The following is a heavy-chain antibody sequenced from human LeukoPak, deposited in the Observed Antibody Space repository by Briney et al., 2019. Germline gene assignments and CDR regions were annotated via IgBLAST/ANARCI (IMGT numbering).Heavy chain of an antibody. V-gene: IGHV1-69*04. CDR2: IIPILGIA. J-gene: IGHJ4*02. CDR1: GYTFTSYG. CDR3: ARGPNWYYGGKVGVYFDY. D-gene: IGHD4-23*01. Sequence: GASVKVSCKASGYTFTSYGISWVRQAPGQGLEWMGRIIPILGIANYAQKFQGRVTITADKSTSTAYMELSSLRSEDTAVYYCARGPNWYYGGKVGVYFDYWGQGTLVTVSS.